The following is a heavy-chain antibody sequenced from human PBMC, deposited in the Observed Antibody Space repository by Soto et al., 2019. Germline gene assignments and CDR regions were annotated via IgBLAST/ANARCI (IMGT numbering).Heavy chain of an antibody. J-gene: IGHJ3*02. D-gene: IGHD4-17*01. CDR3: ARELTTVTNGRDAFDI. CDR1: GFTFSSYA. Sequence: GGSLRLSCADSGFTFSSYAMHWVRQAPCKGLEWVAVISYDGSNKYYADSVKGRFTISRDNSKNTLYLQMNSLRAEDTAVYYCARELTTVTNGRDAFDIWGQGTMVTVSS. CDR2: ISYDGSNK. V-gene: IGHV3-30-3*01.